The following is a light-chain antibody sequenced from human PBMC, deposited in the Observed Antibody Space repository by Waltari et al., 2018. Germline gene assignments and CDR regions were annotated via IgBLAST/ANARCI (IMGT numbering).Light chain of an antibody. CDR1: QTVNAN. J-gene: IGKJ2*02. Sequence: EIVMPQSPATLYVSTGERATLSCRASQTVNANLAWYQRTPGQAPRLLIYDASKRATGIPARFSGSGSGTDFTLTISSLQSEDFGIYYCHHYNTWPPGTFGQGTKLDNK. V-gene: IGKV3-15*01. CDR3: HHYNTWPPGT. CDR2: DAS.